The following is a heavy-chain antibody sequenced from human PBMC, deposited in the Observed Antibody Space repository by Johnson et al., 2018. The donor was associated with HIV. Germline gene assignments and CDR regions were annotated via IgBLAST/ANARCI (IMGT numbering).Heavy chain of an antibody. D-gene: IGHD2-15*01. V-gene: IGHV3-30*04. Sequence: QVQLVESGGGVVQPGRSLRLSCAASGFTFSSYAMHWVRHAPGKGLEWVAVISFDGSNKYYADSVKGRLTISRDSSKNTLYLEMNSLRAEDTAVYYCALGGSWYAFDIWGQGTMVTVSS. CDR3: ALGGSWYAFDI. CDR1: GFTFSSYA. J-gene: IGHJ3*02. CDR2: ISFDGSNK.